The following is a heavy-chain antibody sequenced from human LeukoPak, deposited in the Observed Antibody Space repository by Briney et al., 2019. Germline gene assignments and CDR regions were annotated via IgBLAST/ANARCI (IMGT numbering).Heavy chain of an antibody. Sequence: GGSLRLSCAASGFTFSSYSMNWVRQAPGKGLEWVSSISSSSSSYIYYADSVKGRFTISRDNSKNTLYLQMNSLRAEATAVYYCARASPSGSPSIYYYYMDVWGKGTTVTVSS. V-gene: IGHV3-21*04. D-gene: IGHD1-26*01. J-gene: IGHJ6*03. CDR1: GFTFSSYS. CDR2: ISSSSSSYI. CDR3: ARASPSGSPSIYYYYMDV.